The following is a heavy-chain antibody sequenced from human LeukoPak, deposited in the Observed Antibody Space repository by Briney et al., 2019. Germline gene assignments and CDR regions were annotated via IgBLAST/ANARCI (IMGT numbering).Heavy chain of an antibody. D-gene: IGHD1-14*01. J-gene: IGHJ3*02. CDR3: AKYPRTAFDI. Sequence: GGSLRLSCAASGFTFSNYNMNWVRQAPGKGLEWVSYISTSSNTIYYADSVKGRFTISRDNSKNTLYLQMNSLRAEDTAVYYCAKYPRTAFDIWGQGTMVTVSS. CDR2: ISTSSNTI. CDR1: GFTFSNYN. V-gene: IGHV3-48*01.